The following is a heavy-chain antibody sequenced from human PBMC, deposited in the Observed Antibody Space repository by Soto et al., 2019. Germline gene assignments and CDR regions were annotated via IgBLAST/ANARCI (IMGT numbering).Heavy chain of an antibody. CDR1: GGTFSSYT. J-gene: IGHJ4*02. V-gene: IGHV1-69*08. Sequence: QVQLVQSGAEVKKPGSSVKVSCKASGGTFSSYTISWVRQAPGQGLEWMGRIITILGIANYAQKFQGRVTINADKSTSTAYMELSSLRSEDTAVYYCARELCSGGSCYSDPTPQYFDYWGQGTLVTVSS. D-gene: IGHD2-15*01. CDR3: ARELCSGGSCYSDPTPQYFDY. CDR2: IITILGIA.